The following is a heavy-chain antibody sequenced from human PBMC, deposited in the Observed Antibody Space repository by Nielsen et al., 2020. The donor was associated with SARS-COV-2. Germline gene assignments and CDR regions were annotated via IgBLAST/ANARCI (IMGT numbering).Heavy chain of an antibody. CDR2: ISYDGSNK. Sequence: GGSLRLSCAASGFTFSSYAMHWVRQAPGKGLEWVAVISYDGSNKYYADSVKGRFTISRDNSKNTLYLQMNSLRAEDTAVYYCARDMRVPAARPYYYYGMDVWGQGTTVTVSS. D-gene: IGHD2-2*01. CDR1: GFTFSSYA. J-gene: IGHJ6*02. V-gene: IGHV3-30*04. CDR3: ARDMRVPAARPYYYYGMDV.